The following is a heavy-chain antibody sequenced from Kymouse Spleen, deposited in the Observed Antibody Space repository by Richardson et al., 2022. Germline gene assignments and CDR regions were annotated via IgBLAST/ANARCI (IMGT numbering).Heavy chain of an antibody. V-gene: IGHV6-1*01. CDR3: ARDPRITMVRGVTSYYYYYYGMDV. CDR2: TYYRSKWYN. D-gene: IGHD3-10*01. CDR1: GDSVSSNSAA. Sequence: QVQLQQSGPGLVKPSQTLSLTCAISGDSVSSNSAAWNWIRQSPSRGLEWLGRTYYRSKWYNDYAVSVKSRITINPDTSKNQFSLQLNSVTPEDTAVYYCARDPRITMVRGVTSYYYYYYGMDVWGQGTTVTVSS. J-gene: IGHJ6*02.